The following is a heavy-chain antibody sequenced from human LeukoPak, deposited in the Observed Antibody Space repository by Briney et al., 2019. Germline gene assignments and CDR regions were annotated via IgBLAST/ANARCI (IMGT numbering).Heavy chain of an antibody. CDR3: ARDREPIVGATFDY. Sequence: GASVKVSCKASGYTFTSYDINWVRQATGQGLGWMGWMNPNSGNTGYAQKFQGRVTMTRNTSISTAYMELSSLRSEDTAVYYCARDREPIVGATFDYWGQGTLVTVSS. D-gene: IGHD1-26*01. CDR2: MNPNSGNT. V-gene: IGHV1-8*01. CDR1: GYTFTSYD. J-gene: IGHJ4*02.